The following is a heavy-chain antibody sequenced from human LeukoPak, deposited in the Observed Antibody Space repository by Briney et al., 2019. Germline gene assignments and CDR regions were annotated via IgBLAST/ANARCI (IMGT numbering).Heavy chain of an antibody. V-gene: IGHV3-64D*09. J-gene: IGHJ4*02. CDR1: GFSISDYA. CDR3: ARLPPKVHCSGGGCFLTYY. D-gene: IGHD2-15*01. CDR2: ISSNGGST. Sequence: PGGSLRLSCSVSGFSISDYAMHWVRQAPGKGLEYVSSISSNGGSTYYVDSVKGRFTISRDNSKNALYLQMSSLRTEDTAVYYCARLPPKVHCSGGGCFLTYYWGQGTLVTVSS.